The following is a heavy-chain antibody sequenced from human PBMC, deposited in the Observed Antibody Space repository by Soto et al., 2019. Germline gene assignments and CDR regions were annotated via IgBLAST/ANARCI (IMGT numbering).Heavy chain of an antibody. J-gene: IGHJ4*02. CDR3: ASPAHYYAAFDY. Sequence: GGSLRLSCAASGFTFSSYGMHWVRQAPGKGLEWVAVISYDGSNKYYADSVKGRFTISRDNSKNTLYLQMNSLRAEDTAVYYCASPAHYYAAFDYWGQGTLVTVSS. CDR2: ISYDGSNK. V-gene: IGHV3-30*03. D-gene: IGHD3-10*01. CDR1: GFTFSSYG.